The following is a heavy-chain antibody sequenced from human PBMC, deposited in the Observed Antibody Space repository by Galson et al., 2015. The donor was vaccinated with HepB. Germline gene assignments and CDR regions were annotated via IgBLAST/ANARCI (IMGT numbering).Heavy chain of an antibody. V-gene: IGHV3-23*01. CDR2: ISPSGTTT. D-gene: IGHD3-16*01. J-gene: IGHJ4*02. CDR3: AKEVWGQQLD. Sequence: SLRLSCAASGFTFTRYAMSWVRQAPGKGLAWVSSISPSGTTTYYVDSVKGRFTVSRDNYDNTLYLQMSGLRVEDTAIYYCAKEVWGQQLDWGQGTLVTVSS. CDR1: GFTFTRYA.